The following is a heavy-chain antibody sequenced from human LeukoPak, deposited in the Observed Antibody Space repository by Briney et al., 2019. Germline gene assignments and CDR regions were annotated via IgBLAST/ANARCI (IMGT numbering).Heavy chain of an antibody. V-gene: IGHV3-43*02. D-gene: IGHD5/OR15-5a*01. CDR2: ISGDGGRT. CDR1: GFIFSDYN. Sequence: GGSLRLSCAASGFIFSDYNMHWVRQVPGKGLEWVSIISGDGGRTSYADSVKGRVTISRDNSKNSLYLQMNSLRTEDTAFYYCAKDVSGSIDSWGQGTLVTVSS. CDR3: AKDVSGSIDS. J-gene: IGHJ4*02.